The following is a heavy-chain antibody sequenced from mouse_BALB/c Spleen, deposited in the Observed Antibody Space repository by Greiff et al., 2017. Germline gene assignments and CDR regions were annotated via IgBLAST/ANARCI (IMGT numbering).Heavy chain of an antibody. J-gene: IGHJ4*01. D-gene: IGHD2-1*01. CDR1: GYTFTDYE. CDR3: YGNFYAMDY. V-gene: IGHV1-15*01. CDR2: IDPETGGT. Sequence: VKLQQSGAELVRPGASVTLSCKASGYTFTDYEMHWVKQTPVHGLEWIGAIDPETGGTSYNQKFKGKATLTADKSSSTAYMELRSLTSEDSAVYYCYGNFYAMDYWGQGTSVTVSS.